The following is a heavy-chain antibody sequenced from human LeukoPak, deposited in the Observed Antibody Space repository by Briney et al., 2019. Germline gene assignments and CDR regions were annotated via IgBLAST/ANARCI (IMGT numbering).Heavy chain of an antibody. Sequence: SGTLSLTCTVSGGSISSYYWSWIRQPPGKGLEWIGYFYYRGSTNYNPSLKSRVTISLDTSKNQFSLRLRSVTAADTAVYYCARHSGTLGYFDYWGQGTRVTVSS. V-gene: IGHV4-59*12. D-gene: IGHD1-14*01. CDR3: ARHSGTLGYFDY. CDR1: GGSISSYY. CDR2: FYYRGST. J-gene: IGHJ4*02.